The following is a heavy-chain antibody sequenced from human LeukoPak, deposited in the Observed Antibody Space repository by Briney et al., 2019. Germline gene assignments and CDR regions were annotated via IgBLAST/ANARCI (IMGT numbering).Heavy chain of an antibody. CDR2: ISWNSGSI. CDR1: GFTFDDYA. V-gene: IGHV3-9*03. CDR3: AKDIGSSGWYLDY. J-gene: IGHJ4*02. Sequence: GGSLRLSCAASGFTFDDYAMHWVRQAPGRGLEWVSGISWNSGSIGYADSVKGRFTISRDNAKNSLYLQMNSLRAEDMALYYCAKDIGSSGWYLDYWGQGTLVTVSS. D-gene: IGHD6-19*01.